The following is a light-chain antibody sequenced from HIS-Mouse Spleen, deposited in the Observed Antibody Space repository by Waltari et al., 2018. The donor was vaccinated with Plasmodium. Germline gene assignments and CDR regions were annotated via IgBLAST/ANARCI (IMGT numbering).Light chain of an antibody. J-gene: IGLJ2*01. Sequence: QSALTPPPSASGSPGQSVTISCTGTSSDVGGYNYFSWYQQHPGKAPKLMIYEVSKRPSGVPDRFSGSKSGNPASLTVSGLQAEDEADYYCSSYAGSNNVVFGGGTKLTVL. CDR1: SSDVGGYNY. CDR2: EVS. V-gene: IGLV2-8*01. CDR3: SSYAGSNNVV.